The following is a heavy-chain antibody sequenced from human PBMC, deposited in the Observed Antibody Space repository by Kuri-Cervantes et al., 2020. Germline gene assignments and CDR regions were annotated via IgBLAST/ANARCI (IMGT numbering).Heavy chain of an antibody. D-gene: IGHD6-13*01. CDR1: GGSISPYH. Sequence: SETLSLTCTVSGGSISPYHWSWIRQPPGKGLEWIGSIYYSGSTYCNPSLKSRVTISVDTSKNQFSLKLSSVTAADTAVYYCARRTLTAAGDDAFDIWGQGTMVTVSS. CDR3: ARRTLTAAGDDAFDI. J-gene: IGHJ3*02. V-gene: IGHV4-59*05. CDR2: IYYSGST.